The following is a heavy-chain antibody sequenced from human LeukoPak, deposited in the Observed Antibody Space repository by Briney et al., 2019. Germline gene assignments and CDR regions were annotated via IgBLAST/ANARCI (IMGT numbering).Heavy chain of an antibody. J-gene: IGHJ6*03. V-gene: IGHV1-18*01. CDR1: GYTFTSYG. CDR3: ARGPRYYYYMDV. Sequence: ASVKVSCKASGYTFTSYGISWVRQAPGQGLEWMGWISAYNGNTNYAQKLQGRVTITRNTSISTAYMELSSLRSEDTAVYYCARGPRYYYYMDVWGKGTTVTVSS. CDR2: ISAYNGNT.